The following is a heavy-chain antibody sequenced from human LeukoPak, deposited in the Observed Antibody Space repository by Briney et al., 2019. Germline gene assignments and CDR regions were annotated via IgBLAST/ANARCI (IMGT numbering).Heavy chain of an antibody. V-gene: IGHV1-8*01. CDR1: GYTFTTYD. D-gene: IGHD3-3*01. CDR2: MNPNSDDT. CDR3: ARDVPTYYDFWSGYDYYFDY. J-gene: IGHJ4*02. Sequence: ASVKVSCKAYGYTFTTYDIHWVRQATGQGLEWMGWMNPNSDDTDYAQKFQGRVTMTKNTSVTTAYMELRSLRSEDTAVYYCARDVPTYYDFWSGYDYYFDYWGQGTLVTVSS.